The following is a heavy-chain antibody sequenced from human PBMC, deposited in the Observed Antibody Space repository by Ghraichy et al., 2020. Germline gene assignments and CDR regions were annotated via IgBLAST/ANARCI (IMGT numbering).Heavy chain of an antibody. CDR1: GLTFSSYW. J-gene: IGHJ6*02. CDR2: IKQDGSEK. V-gene: IGHV3-7*03. D-gene: IGHD7-27*01. CDR3: AGDRLPGSYRGLHV. Sequence: GGSLRLSCEVSGLTFSSYWMSWVRQAPGKGLEWVANIKQDGSEKYYVDSVKGRFTISRDNADNSLYLQLNSLRDEDTAVYYCAGDRLPGSYRGLHVWGQGTTVTVSS.